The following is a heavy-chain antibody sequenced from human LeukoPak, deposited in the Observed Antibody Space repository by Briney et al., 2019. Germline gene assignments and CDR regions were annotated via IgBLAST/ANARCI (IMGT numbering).Heavy chain of an antibody. CDR2: IYYSGST. CDR1: GGSLSSYY. CDR3: AREPTVTTRVTGFDP. D-gene: IGHD4-17*01. V-gene: IGHV4-59*04. J-gene: IGHJ5*02. Sequence: SETLSLTCSVSGGSLSSYYWSWIRQPPGKGLEWIGYIYYSGSTYYNPSLKSRVTISVDTSKNQFSLKLSSVTAADTAVYYCAREPTVTTRVTGFDPWGQGTLVTVSS.